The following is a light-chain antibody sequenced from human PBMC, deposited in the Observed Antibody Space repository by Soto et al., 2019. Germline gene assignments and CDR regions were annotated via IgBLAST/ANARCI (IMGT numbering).Light chain of an antibody. CDR3: QQYSKWPLT. Sequence: EIAMTQSPDTLSVSPGDRATLSCRASQGVRSDLAWYQQKAGQSPRLLIYGASTRAAETPARFGGSGSETEFTLTISSLQSEDFAVYYCQQYSKWPLTFGGGTKVDIK. J-gene: IGKJ4*01. CDR1: QGVRSD. CDR2: GAS. V-gene: IGKV3-15*01.